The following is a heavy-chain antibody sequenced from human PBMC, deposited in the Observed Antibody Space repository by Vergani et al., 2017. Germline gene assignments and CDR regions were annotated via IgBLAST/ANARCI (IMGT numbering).Heavy chain of an antibody. D-gene: IGHD6-19*01. CDR2: IYTSGST. Sequence: QVQLQESGPGLVKPSQTLSLTCTVSGGSISSGSYYWSWIRQPAGKGLDWIGRIYTSGSTNYNPSLKSRVTISVDTSKNQFSLKLSSVTAADTAVYYCARARIRLGIAVAGTTTGAFDIWGQGTMVTVSS. V-gene: IGHV4-61*02. CDR3: ARARIRLGIAVAGTTTGAFDI. CDR1: GGSISSGSYY. J-gene: IGHJ3*02.